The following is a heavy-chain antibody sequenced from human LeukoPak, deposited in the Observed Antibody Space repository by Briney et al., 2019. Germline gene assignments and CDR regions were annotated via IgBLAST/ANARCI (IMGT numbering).Heavy chain of an antibody. J-gene: IGHJ5*02. Sequence: GGSLRLSCAASGFTFSSYSMNWVRQAPGKGLEWGSYISTGSSTIYYADSVKGRFTISRDNAKNSLYLQMNSLRAEDTAVYYCARGIAAAGPIKNWFDPWGQGTLVTVSS. CDR1: GFTFSSYS. V-gene: IGHV3-48*01. CDR3: ARGIAAAGPIKNWFDP. D-gene: IGHD6-13*01. CDR2: ISTGSSTI.